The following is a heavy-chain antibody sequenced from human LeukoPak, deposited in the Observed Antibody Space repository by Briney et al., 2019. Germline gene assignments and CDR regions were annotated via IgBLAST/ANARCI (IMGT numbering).Heavy chain of an antibody. J-gene: IGHJ3*02. CDR1: GGSISSYY. D-gene: IGHD2-15*01. CDR2: IYYSGST. Sequence: SETLSLTRTVSGGSISSYYWSWIRQPPGKGLDWIGYIYYSGSTNHNPSLKSRVTISVETSKNQFSLQLNSVTPEDTAVYYCARVRSGGSCYGHAFDIWGQGTMVTVSS. V-gene: IGHV4-59*12. CDR3: ARVRSGGSCYGHAFDI.